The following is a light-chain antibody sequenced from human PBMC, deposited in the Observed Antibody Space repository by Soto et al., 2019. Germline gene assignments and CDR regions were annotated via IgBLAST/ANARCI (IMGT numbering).Light chain of an antibody. Sequence: QSALTQPASVSGSPGQSITISCTGTSSDVGPYNYVSWYQQHPGKAPKVMIYEVSNRPSGVSNRFSGSKSGNTASLTTSGLQAEDEADYYCSSYTTSSTVVFGGGTKVTVL. CDR2: EVS. CDR1: SSDVGPYNY. V-gene: IGLV2-14*01. CDR3: SSYTTSSTVV. J-gene: IGLJ2*01.